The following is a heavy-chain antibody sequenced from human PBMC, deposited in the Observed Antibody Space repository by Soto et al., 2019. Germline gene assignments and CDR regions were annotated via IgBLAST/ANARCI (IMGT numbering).Heavy chain of an antibody. V-gene: IGHV3-23*01. CDR1: GFTFSSYA. CDR3: AKDRFSGITMIVVVITEGDAFDI. J-gene: IGHJ3*02. Sequence: GGSLRLSCAASGFTFSSYAMSWVRQAPGKGLEWVSAISGSRTTTAYADSVKGRFTISRDNSKNTLYLQMNSLRAEDTAVYYCAKDRFSGITMIVVVITEGDAFDIWGQGTMVTVSS. D-gene: IGHD3-22*01. CDR2: ISGSRTTT.